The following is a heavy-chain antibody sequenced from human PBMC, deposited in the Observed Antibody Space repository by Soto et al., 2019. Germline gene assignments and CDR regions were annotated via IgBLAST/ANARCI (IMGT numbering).Heavy chain of an antibody. CDR1: GYTFNNYF. Sequence: QVQLVQSGAEVRKPGASVKVSCKASGYTFNNYFMHWVRQAPAQGLEWMGVITPSSGSTTYAQRFQGRLTMTRDTSTSTVYMELRSLRSEDTAVYFCARDLVPIWNYVGLALGAQHWFDPWGQGTLVTVSS. CDR2: ITPSSGST. CDR3: ARDLVPIWNYVGLALGAQHWFDP. V-gene: IGHV1-46*02. D-gene: IGHD1-7*01. J-gene: IGHJ5*02.